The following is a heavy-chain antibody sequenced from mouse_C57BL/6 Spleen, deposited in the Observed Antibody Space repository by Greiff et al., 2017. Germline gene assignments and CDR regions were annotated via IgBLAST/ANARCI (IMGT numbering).Heavy chain of an antibody. CDR1: GFTFSSYA. J-gene: IGHJ2*01. Sequence: EVQGVESGGGLVKPGGSLKLSCAASGFTFSSYAMSWVRQTPEKRLEWVATISDGGSYTYYPDNVKGRFTISRDNAKNNLYLQMSHLKSEDTAMYYCARERGRDFDYWGQGTTLTVSS. CDR3: ARERGRDFDY. CDR2: ISDGGSYT. V-gene: IGHV5-4*01. D-gene: IGHD1-3*01.